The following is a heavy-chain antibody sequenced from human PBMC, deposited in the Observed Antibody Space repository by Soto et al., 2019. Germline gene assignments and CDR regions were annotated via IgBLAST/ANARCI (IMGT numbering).Heavy chain of an antibody. CDR3: ARGSGWLAAAGNYYFDY. J-gene: IGHJ4*02. Sequence: SETLSLTCAVYGGSFSGYYWSWIRQPPGKGLEWIGEINHSGSTNYNPSLKSRVTISVDTSKNQFSLKLSSVTAADTAVYYCARGSGWLAAAGNYYFDYWGQGTLVTVSS. V-gene: IGHV4-34*01. D-gene: IGHD6-13*01. CDR2: INHSGST. CDR1: GGSFSGYY.